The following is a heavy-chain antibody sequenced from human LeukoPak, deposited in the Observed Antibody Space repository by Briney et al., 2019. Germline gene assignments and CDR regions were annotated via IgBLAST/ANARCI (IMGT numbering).Heavy chain of an antibody. V-gene: IGHV4-34*01. CDR3: ARLWEYYYDRD. J-gene: IGHJ4*02. Sequence: PSETLSLTCAVYGGSFSGYYWSWIRQPPGKGLEWIGEINHSGSTNYNPSLKSRVTVSVDTSKNQFSLKLSSVTAADTAVYYCARLWEYYYDRDWGQGTLVTVSS. D-gene: IGHD3-22*01. CDR2: INHSGST. CDR1: GGSFSGYY.